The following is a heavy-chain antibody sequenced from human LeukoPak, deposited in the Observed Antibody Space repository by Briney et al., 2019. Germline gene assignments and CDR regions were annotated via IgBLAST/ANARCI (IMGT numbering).Heavy chain of an antibody. CDR3: ARSENILTGYYDY. D-gene: IGHD3-9*01. J-gene: IGHJ4*02. Sequence: PSETLSLTCTVSGGSISSYYWSWIRQPPGKGLEWIGYIYYSGSTNYNPSFKSRVTISVDTSKNQFSLKLSSVTAADTAVYYCARSENILTGYYDYWGQGTLVTVSS. CDR1: GGSISSYY. V-gene: IGHV4-59*01. CDR2: IYYSGST.